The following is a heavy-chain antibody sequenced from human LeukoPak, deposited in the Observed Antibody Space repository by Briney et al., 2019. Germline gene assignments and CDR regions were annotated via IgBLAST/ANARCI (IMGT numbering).Heavy chain of an antibody. CDR2: ISSGSDHI. J-gene: IGHJ4*02. Sequence: GGSLGLSCAASGFTFDDYSMSWVRQAPGKGLEWVSSISSGSDHIYYADSVRGRFTISRDNAKNSLYLQMDSLRAEDTAVFFCARNDYSTSSGYDSWGQGTLVTVSS. D-gene: IGHD6-6*01. CDR1: GFTFDDYS. V-gene: IGHV3-21*01. CDR3: ARNDYSTSSGYDS.